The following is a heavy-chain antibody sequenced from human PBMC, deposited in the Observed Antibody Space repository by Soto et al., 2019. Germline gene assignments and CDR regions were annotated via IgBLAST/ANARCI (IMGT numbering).Heavy chain of an antibody. Sequence: GGSLRLSCAASGFTFSNAWMNWVRQAPGKGLEWVGRIKSKTDGGTTDYAAPVKGRFTISRDDSKNTLYLQMNSLKTEDTAVYYCTTIGPFHIYCISTSCYSFDYWRQGTLVTVSS. CDR3: TTIGPFHIYCISTSCYSFDY. CDR2: IKSKTDGGTT. D-gene: IGHD2-2*01. V-gene: IGHV3-15*07. CDR1: GFTFSNAW. J-gene: IGHJ4*02.